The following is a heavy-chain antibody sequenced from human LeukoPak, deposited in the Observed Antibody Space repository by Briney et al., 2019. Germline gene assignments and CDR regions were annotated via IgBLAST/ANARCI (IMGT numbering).Heavy chain of an antibody. CDR2: IYYSGST. V-gene: IGHV4-59*01. Sequence: SETLSLTCTVSGGSISSYYWSWIRQPPGKGLEWIGYIYYSGSTNYNPSLKSRVTISVDTSKNQFSLKLSSVTAADTAVYYCARNVEMACDDAFDIWGQGTMVTVS. CDR1: GGSISSYY. J-gene: IGHJ3*02. D-gene: IGHD5-24*01. CDR3: ARNVEMACDDAFDI.